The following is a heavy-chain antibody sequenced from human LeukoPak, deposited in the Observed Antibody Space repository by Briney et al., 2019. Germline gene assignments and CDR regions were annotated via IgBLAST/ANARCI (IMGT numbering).Heavy chain of an antibody. CDR1: GVSISTYY. D-gene: IGHD6-6*01. J-gene: IGHJ1*01. CDR3: ARGGAARLHFQN. V-gene: IGHV4-59*01. CDR2: IYHSGST. Sequence: SETLSLTCTVSGVSISTYYWNWIRQPPVKGLEWIGYIYHSGSTNYNPSLQSRVTISVDTSKNQFSLNLNSVTAADTAVYYCARGGAARLHFQNWGQGTLVTVSS.